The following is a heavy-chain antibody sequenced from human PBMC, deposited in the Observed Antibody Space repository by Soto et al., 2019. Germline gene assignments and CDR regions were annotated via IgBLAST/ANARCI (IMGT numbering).Heavy chain of an antibody. V-gene: IGHV3-13*05. CDR1: GFTFSSYD. D-gene: IGHD3-9*01. CDR3: ARGTTYYDILTGLPSDYYGMDV. J-gene: IGHJ6*02. Sequence: EVQLVESGGGLVQPGGSLRLSCAASGFTFSSYDMHWVRQATGKGLEWVSAIGTAGDPYYPGSVKGRFTISRENAKNSLYLQMNSLRAGDTAVYYCARGTTYYDILTGLPSDYYGMDVWGQGTTVTVSS. CDR2: IGTAGDP.